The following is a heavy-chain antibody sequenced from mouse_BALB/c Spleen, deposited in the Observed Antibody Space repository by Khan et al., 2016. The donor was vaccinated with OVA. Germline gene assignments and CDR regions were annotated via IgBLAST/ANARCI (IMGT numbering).Heavy chain of an antibody. Sequence: QVQLQQSGAELVKPGASVRLSCKASGYTFTSYYLYWVKQRPGHGLEWIGDINPSNGGTNFNENFKTKATLTVANSSRTAYMQLSSLTSEDSAVYYCTRSGYGAFAYWGQGTLVTVSA. CDR1: GYTFTSYY. CDR2: INPSNGGT. CDR3: TRSGYGAFAY. D-gene: IGHD1-1*02. J-gene: IGHJ3*01. V-gene: IGHV1S81*02.